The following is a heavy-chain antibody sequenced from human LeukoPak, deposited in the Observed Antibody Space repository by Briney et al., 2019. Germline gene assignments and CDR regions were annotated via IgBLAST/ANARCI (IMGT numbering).Heavy chain of an antibody. V-gene: IGHV3-23*01. D-gene: IGHD3-22*01. CDR1: AFTFNTFDNFA. J-gene: IGHJ4*02. CDR3: ARAPRGYYYDSSGYYSPNFDY. CDR2: ISESGAST. Sequence: GGSLRLSCSVSAFTFNTFDNFAMNWVRQAPGKGLEWVAAISESGASTYYAASVKGRFTISRDNSENTLYLQMHGLRAVDTAVYYCARAPRGYYYDSSGYYSPNFDYWGQGTLVTVSS.